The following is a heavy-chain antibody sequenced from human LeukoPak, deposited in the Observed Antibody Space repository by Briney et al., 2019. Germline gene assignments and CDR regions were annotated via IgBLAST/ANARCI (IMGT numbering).Heavy chain of an antibody. Sequence: SETLSLTCTVSGGSISSSSYYWGGIRQPPGKGLDGIGRVYYSGRTYYNPSVKSRVTISVHTSKNQFSLKLSSVTAADTAVYYCAREWGYDSSGYYSQERVDYYFDYWGQGTLVTVSS. CDR1: GGSISSSSYY. V-gene: IGHV4-39*07. J-gene: IGHJ4*02. CDR3: AREWGYDSSGYYSQERVDYYFDY. CDR2: VYYSGRT. D-gene: IGHD3-22*01.